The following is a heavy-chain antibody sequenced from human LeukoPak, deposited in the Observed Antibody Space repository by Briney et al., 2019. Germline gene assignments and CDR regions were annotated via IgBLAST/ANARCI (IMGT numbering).Heavy chain of an antibody. D-gene: IGHD3-16*01. CDR2: IKSKTDGGTT. V-gene: IGHV3-15*01. CDR1: GFTFSSYN. Sequence: GGSLRLSCAASGFTFSSYNMNWVRQAPGKGLEWVGRIKSKTDGGTTDYAAPVKGRFTISRDDSKNTLYLQMNSLKTEDTAVYYCTTDFGVGYYYYYGMDVWGQGTTVTVSS. CDR3: TTDFGVGYYYYYGMDV. J-gene: IGHJ6*02.